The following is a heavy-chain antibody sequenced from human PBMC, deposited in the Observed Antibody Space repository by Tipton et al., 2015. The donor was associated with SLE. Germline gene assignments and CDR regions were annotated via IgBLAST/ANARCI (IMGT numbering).Heavy chain of an antibody. J-gene: IGHJ3*02. CDR3: ARDSSAGYYVYAFDI. D-gene: IGHD3-10*02. V-gene: IGHV1-18*01. CDR2: VSAYNGNT. CDR1: GYTFASYG. Sequence: QLVQSGAEVKKPGASVKVSCKASGYTFASYGISWLRQAPGQGLEWLGWVSAYNGNTNYAQKLQDRVTMTTDTSTSTAYMELRSLISDDTAVYYCARDSSAGYYVYAFDIWGQGTMVTVSS.